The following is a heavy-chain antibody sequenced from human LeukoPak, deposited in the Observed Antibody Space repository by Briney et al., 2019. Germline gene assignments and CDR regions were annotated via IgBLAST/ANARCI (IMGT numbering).Heavy chain of an antibody. D-gene: IGHD6-13*01. CDR3: AREYSSSWYGIFFDY. CDR1: GGSISGFY. CDR2: VYITGST. Sequence: SETLSLTCSVSGGSISGFYWTWIRQTAGKGLEWIGRVYITGSTNYNPSFKSRVTMSVDTSKNQISLKLSSVTAADTAVYYCAREYSSSWYGIFFDYWGQGTLVTVSS. V-gene: IGHV4-4*07. J-gene: IGHJ4*02.